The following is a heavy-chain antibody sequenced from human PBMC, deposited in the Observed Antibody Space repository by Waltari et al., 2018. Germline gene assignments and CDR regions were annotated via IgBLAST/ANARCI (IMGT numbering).Heavy chain of an antibody. CDR3: ARGPKLGLYYFDY. J-gene: IGHJ4*02. V-gene: IGHV4-39*07. Sequence: QLQLQESGPGLVKPSETLSLTCTVSGGSISSSSYYWGWIRQPPGKGLEWIGSIYYSGSTYYNPSLKSRVTISVDTSKNQFSLKLSSVTAADTAVYYCARGPKLGLYYFDYWGQGTLVTVSS. CDR2: IYYSGST. D-gene: IGHD3-10*01. CDR1: GGSISSSSYY.